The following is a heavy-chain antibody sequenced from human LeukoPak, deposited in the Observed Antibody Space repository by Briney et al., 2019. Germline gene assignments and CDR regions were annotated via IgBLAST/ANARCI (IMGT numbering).Heavy chain of an antibody. D-gene: IGHD2-15*01. CDR3: ARGEVVAATGHFDY. CDR2: IYYSGST. CDR1: GYSISSGYY. J-gene: IGHJ4*02. Sequence: PSETLSLTCTVSGYSISSGYYWTWIRQPPGKGLEWIGYIYYSGSTNYNPSLKSRVTISVDTSKNQFSLKLSSVTAADTAVYYCARGEVVAATGHFDYWGQGTLVTVSS. V-gene: IGHV4-61*01.